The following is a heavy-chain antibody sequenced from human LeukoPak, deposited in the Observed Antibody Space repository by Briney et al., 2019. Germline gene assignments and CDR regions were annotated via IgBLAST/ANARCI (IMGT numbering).Heavy chain of an antibody. CDR2: INYSGGT. Sequence: PSETLSLTCTVSNGSISPYYWTWIRQPPGKGLEYIGYINYSGGTKYNPSLKSRLTISVGTSKNQFFLELSSVTAADTAVYYCARARVSDTSGPYFGYFYDMDVWGKGTTVIVSS. D-gene: IGHD3-22*01. CDR3: ARARVSDTSGPYFGYFYDMDV. CDR1: NGSISPYY. V-gene: IGHV4-59*01. J-gene: IGHJ6*03.